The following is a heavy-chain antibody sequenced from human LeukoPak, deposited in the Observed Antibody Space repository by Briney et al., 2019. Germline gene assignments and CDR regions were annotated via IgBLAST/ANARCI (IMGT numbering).Heavy chain of an antibody. Sequence: SETLSLTCTVSGGSISSSSYYWGWIRQPPGKGLEWIGSIYYSGSTYYNPSLKSRVTISVDTSKNQFSLKLSSVTAADTAVYYCARGNYDSSGYPFDAFDIWGQGTMVTVSS. J-gene: IGHJ3*02. CDR1: GGSISSSSYY. D-gene: IGHD3-22*01. V-gene: IGHV4-39*07. CDR2: IYYSGST. CDR3: ARGNYDSSGYPFDAFDI.